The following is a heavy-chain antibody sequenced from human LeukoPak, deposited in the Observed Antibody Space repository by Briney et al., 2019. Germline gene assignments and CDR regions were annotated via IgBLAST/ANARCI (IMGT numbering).Heavy chain of an antibody. V-gene: IGHV4-61*02. J-gene: IGHJ3*02. CDR2: ILASGST. CDR3: AVRKIGYPFDI. D-gene: IGHD6-13*01. CDR1: GGSISSGSYL. Sequence: PSQTLSLTCTLSGGSISSGSYLWSWIRQPAGKGLEWIGRILASGSTNYNPSLRRRVSISADTSKNKFSLNMISVTAADTAVYYCAVRKIGYPFDIWGQGTMVTVSS.